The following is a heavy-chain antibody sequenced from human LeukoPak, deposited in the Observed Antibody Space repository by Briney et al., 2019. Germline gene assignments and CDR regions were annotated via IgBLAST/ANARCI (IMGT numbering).Heavy chain of an antibody. CDR2: INPNSGGT. D-gene: IGHD3-22*01. CDR1: GYTFTSYY. CDR3: ARYGGSGYAYYFDY. J-gene: IGHJ4*02. Sequence: ASVKVSCKASGYTFTSYYMYWVRQAPGQGLEWMGWINPNSGGTNYAQKFQGRVTMTTDTSTSTAYMELRSLRSDDTAVYYCARYGGSGYAYYFDYWGQGTLVTVSS. V-gene: IGHV1-2*02.